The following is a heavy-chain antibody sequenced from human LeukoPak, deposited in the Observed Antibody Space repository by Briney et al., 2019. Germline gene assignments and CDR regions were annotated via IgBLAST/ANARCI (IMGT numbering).Heavy chain of an antibody. CDR1: GFTFSSYA. D-gene: IGHD3-10*01. CDR3: AKGLSGDSGYDY. J-gene: IGHJ4*02. Sequence: ASLRLSCAASGFTFSSYAMSWVRQAPGKGLEWVSAISGSGGSTYYADSVKGRFTISRDNSKNTLYLQMNSLRAEDTAVYYCAKGLSGDSGYDYWGQGTLVTVSS. CDR2: ISGSGGST. V-gene: IGHV3-23*01.